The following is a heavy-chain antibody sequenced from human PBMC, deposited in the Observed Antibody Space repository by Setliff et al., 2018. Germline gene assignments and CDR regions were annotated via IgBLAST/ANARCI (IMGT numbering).Heavy chain of an antibody. CDR2: INPHGSEK. Sequence: ETLSLTCAVYGGSFNVYFWVWMRQPPGKGLEWLASINPHGSEKYYADSVKGRFTISRDNAKNSLSLQMNNLRSEDTAVYYCFGAGTCSYWGQGTLVTVSS. D-gene: IGHD3-10*01. J-gene: IGHJ4*02. CDR1: GGSFNVYF. V-gene: IGHV3-7*01. CDR3: FGAGTCSY.